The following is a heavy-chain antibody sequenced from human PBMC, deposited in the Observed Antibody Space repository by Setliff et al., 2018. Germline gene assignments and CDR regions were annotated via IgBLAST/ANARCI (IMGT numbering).Heavy chain of an antibody. CDR2: INTNTGNP. V-gene: IGHV7-4-1*02. CDR1: GYTFTTYA. CDR3: ARDLGYCSTTSCHGDWFDP. J-gene: IGHJ5*02. D-gene: IGHD2-2*01. Sequence: ASVKVSCKTSGYTFTTYAINWVRQAPGQGLEWMGWINTNTGNPTYAQDFTGRFVFSLDTSVSTAYLQISSLKAEDTVVYYCARDLGYCSTTSCHGDWFDPWGQGTLVTVSS.